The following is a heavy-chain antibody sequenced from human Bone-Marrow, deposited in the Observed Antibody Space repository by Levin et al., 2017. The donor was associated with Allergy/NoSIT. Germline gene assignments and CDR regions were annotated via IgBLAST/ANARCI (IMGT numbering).Heavy chain of an antibody. Sequence: GGSLRLSCAASGFTFSSYAMHWVRQAPGKGLEWVTLTSSDGSDKDYADSVQGRFTISRDNSKNTLFLQMNSLRREDTAVYYCEKDRQQWLVRIFDSWGQGTLVTVS. CDR2: TSSDGSDK. CDR3: EKDRQQWLVRIFDS. D-gene: IGHD6-19*01. CDR1: GFTFSSYA. J-gene: IGHJ4*02. V-gene: IGHV3-30*18.